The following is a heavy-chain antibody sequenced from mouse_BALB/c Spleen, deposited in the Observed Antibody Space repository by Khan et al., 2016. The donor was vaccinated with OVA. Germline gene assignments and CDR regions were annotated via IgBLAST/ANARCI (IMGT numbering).Heavy chain of an antibody. V-gene: IGHV1-37*01. D-gene: IGHD2-4*01. Sequence: VQLKESGPELVKPGASVKISCKASGYSFTGYFMNWVKQSHGKSLEWIGRINPYNGDTXYNQKFKGKATLTVDTSSSTAHMELLSLTSEDSAVYYCGYYDYDGGFDYWGQGTTLTVSS. J-gene: IGHJ2*01. CDR2: INPYNGDT. CDR1: GYSFTGYF. CDR3: GYYDYDGGFDY.